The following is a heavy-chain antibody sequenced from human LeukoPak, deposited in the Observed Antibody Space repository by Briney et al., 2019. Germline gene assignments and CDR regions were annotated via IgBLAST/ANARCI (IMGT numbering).Heavy chain of an antibody. J-gene: IGHJ6*02. CDR1: GSSISSGDYY. V-gene: IGHV4-30-4*01. CDR3: ARDQVLRFLEWSPYGMDV. CDR2: IYYSGST. D-gene: IGHD3-3*01. Sequence: SETLSLTCTVSGSSISSGDYYWSWIRQPPGKGLEWIGYIYYSGSTYYNPSLKSRVTISVDTSKNQFSLKLSSVTAADTAVYYCARDQVLRFLEWSPYGMDVWGQGTTVTVSS.